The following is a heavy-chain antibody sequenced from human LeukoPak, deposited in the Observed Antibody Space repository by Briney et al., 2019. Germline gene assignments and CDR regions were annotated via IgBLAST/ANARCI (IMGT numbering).Heavy chain of an antibody. CDR2: ISGSGGST. CDR1: GFTFSSYA. V-gene: IGHV3-23*01. CDR3: AKSPQKVGATYFDY. Sequence: PGASLRLSCAASGFTFSSYAMSWVRQAPGKGLEWVSGISGSGGSTYYADSVKGRFTISRDNSKNTLYLQMNSLRAEDTAVYYCAKSPQKVGATYFDYWGQGTLVTVSS. J-gene: IGHJ4*02. D-gene: IGHD1-26*01.